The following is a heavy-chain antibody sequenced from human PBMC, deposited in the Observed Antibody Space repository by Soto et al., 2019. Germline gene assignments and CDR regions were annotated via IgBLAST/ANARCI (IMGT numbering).Heavy chain of an antibody. CDR3: AKGVTVGTTGRRYFEQ. CDR1: GFTFSNHG. J-gene: IGHJ4*02. D-gene: IGHD1-1*01. CDR2: IVNSGANT. Sequence: EVQLLESGGDLVQPGGSLRLSCTASGFTFSNHGMSWVRQAPGKWLEWVSVIVNSGANTFYVDSVKGRFTISRDNSKNPLYLQMNSLRAEDTAVYYGAKGVTVGTTGRRYFEQWCQGTLVTFSS. V-gene: IGHV3-23*01.